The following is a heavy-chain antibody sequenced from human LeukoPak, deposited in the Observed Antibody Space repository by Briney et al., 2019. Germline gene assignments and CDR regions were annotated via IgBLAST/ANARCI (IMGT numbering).Heavy chain of an antibody. J-gene: IGHJ5*02. CDR3: SKDLTSDFGGDLDP. Sequence: QPGGYLRLSCAASGFTFSNYGMHWVRQAPGKGLEWVALISFDGSQKYYADSVKGRFTISRDNSKSTVYLQMDRLRVEDAAVYYCSKDLTSDFGGDLDPWGQGTLVTVSS. CDR1: GFTFSNYG. CDR2: ISFDGSQK. D-gene: IGHD3-10*01. V-gene: IGHV3-30*02.